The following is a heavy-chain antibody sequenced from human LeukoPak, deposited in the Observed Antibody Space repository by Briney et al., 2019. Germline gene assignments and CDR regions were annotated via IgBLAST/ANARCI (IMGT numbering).Heavy chain of an antibody. D-gene: IGHD3-10*01. CDR3: AKEMRSPRGGFDY. V-gene: IGHV4-39*07. CDR2: MSYSGST. J-gene: IGHJ4*02. CDR1: SGSISSTRYY. Sequence: SETLSLTCTVSSGSISSTRYYWGWIRQPPGMGLEGIGSMSYSGSTYYNPSLKSRVTISVDTSKSQFSLKLSSVTAEDTAVYYCAKEMRSPRGGFDYWDQGTLVTVSS.